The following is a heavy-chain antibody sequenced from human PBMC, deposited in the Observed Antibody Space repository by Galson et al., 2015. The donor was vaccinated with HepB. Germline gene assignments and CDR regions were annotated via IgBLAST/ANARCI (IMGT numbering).Heavy chain of an antibody. CDR1: GYTFTSYA. CDR3: ARDKRAGYDSVNFDY. D-gene: IGHD5-12*01. Sequence: SVKVSCKASGYTFTSYAMHWVRQAPGQRLEWMGWINAGNGNTKYSQKFQGRVTITRDTSASTAYMELSSLRSEDTAVYYCARDKRAGYDSVNFDYWGQGTLVTVSS. V-gene: IGHV1-3*01. J-gene: IGHJ4*02. CDR2: INAGNGNT.